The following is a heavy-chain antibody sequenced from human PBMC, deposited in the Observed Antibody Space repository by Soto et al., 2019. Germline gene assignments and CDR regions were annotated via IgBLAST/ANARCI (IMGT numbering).Heavy chain of an antibody. V-gene: IGHV4-39*01. CDR2: IYYSGST. CDR3: ARHSRGYICYLDQGYYYYMEV. J-gene: IGHJ6*03. Sequence: PSETLSLTCTVSGGSISSSSYYWGWIRQPPGKGLEWIGSIYYSGSTYYNPSLKSRVTISVDTSKNQFSLKLSSVTAADTAVYYCARHSRGYICYLDQGYYYYMEVWGKGTTVTVSS. D-gene: IGHD5-12*01. CDR1: GGSISSSSYY.